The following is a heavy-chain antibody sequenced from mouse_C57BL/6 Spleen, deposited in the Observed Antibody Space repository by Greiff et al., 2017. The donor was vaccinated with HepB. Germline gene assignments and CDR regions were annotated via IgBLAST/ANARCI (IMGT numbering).Heavy chain of an antibody. V-gene: IGHV1-50*01. CDR2: IDPSDSYT. CDR1: GYTFTSYW. D-gene: IGHD2-3*01. J-gene: IGHJ2*01. Sequence: VQLQQPGAELVKPGASVKLSCKASGYTFTSYWMQWVKQRPGQGLEWIGEIDPSDSYTNYNQKFKGKATLTVDTSSSTAYMQLSSLTSEDSAVYYCAREGDGYYAGYWGQGTTLTVSS. CDR3: AREGDGYYAGY.